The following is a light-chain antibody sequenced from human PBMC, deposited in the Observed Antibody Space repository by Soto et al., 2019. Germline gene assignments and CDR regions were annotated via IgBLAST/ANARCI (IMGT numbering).Light chain of an antibody. CDR2: KAS. CDR1: QSIGAS. J-gene: IGKJ4*01. V-gene: IGKV1-5*03. CDR3: QQYNSSPLT. Sequence: DIQMTQSPSTLYASVGARVTITCRASQSIGASLAWFQQKPGKAPNLLIYKASSLESGVPSRFSGSGSGTEFTLTISTLQPDDFATYYCQQYNSSPLTFGGGTKVEIK.